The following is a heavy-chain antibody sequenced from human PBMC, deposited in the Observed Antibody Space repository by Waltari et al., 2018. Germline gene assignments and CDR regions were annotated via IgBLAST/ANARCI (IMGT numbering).Heavy chain of an antibody. J-gene: IGHJ6*03. Sequence: QVQLVQSGAEVKKPGSSVKVSCKASGGTFSSYAISWVRQAPGQGLEWMGGIIPILCIANYAQKFQGRVPITADKSTSTAYMELSSLRSDDTAVYYCAIPRGSSSYYYYMDVWGKGTTVTVSS. CDR2: IIPILCIA. CDR3: AIPRGSSSYYYYMDV. V-gene: IGHV1-69*10. D-gene: IGHD6-6*01. CDR1: GGTFSSYA.